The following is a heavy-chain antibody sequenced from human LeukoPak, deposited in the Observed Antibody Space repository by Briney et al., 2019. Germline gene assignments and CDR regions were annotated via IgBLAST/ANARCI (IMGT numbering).Heavy chain of an antibody. D-gene: IGHD3-22*01. CDR2: INPNSGGT. V-gene: IGHV1-2*02. Sequence: ASVKVSCKASGYTFTGYYMHWVRQAPGQGLKWMGWINPNSGGTNYAQKFQGRVTMTRDTSISTAYMELSRLRSDDTAVYYCARGRPYYDSSGLAYWGQGTLVTVSS. CDR1: GYTFTGYY. J-gene: IGHJ4*02. CDR3: ARGRPYYDSSGLAY.